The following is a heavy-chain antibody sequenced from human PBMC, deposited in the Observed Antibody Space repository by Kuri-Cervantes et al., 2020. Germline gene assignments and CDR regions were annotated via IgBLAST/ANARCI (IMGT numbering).Heavy chain of an antibody. CDR3: ARMGGVSGYEFFDY. Sequence: SLRLTCAASGFTFSSYGMHWVRQAPGKGLEWVAVIWYDGSNKYYADSVKGRFTISRDNSKNMLFLLINSLRAEDAAVYYCARMGGVSGYEFFDYWGQGTLVTVSS. J-gene: IGHJ4*02. V-gene: IGHV3-33*01. CDR1: GFTFSSYG. CDR2: IWYDGSNK. D-gene: IGHD5-12*01.